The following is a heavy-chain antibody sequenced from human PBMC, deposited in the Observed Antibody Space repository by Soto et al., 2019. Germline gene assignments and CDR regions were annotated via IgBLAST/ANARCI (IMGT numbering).Heavy chain of an antibody. J-gene: IGHJ4*02. CDR1: GYNFIKYG. D-gene: IGHD2-2*01. CDR3: TREAIVVIPAAQPSHFDS. V-gene: IGHV1-18*01. CDR2: ISPYSGYT. Sequence: QVQLVQSGAEVKKPGASVKVSCKGLGYNFIKYGINWVRQAPGQGLEWMGWISPYSGYTHSAQKFQGRLTLTTDTAATTAYMESRSLRSADTALYYCTREAIVVIPAAQPSHFDSWGQGTLVTVSS.